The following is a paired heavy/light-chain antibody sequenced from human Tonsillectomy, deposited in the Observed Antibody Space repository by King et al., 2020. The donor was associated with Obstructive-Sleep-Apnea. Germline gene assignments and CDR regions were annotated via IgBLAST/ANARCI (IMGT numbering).Light chain of an antibody. CDR2: GAS. CDR3: QQYNDGLT. V-gene: IGKV3-15*01. J-gene: IGKJ4*01. CDR1: QSVSTK. Sequence: VMTQSPATLSVSPGERATLSCRASQSVSTKLAWYQQKPGQAPRLLIYGASTRATGIPARFSGSGSGTEFTLTISSLQSEDFAVYYCQQYNDGLTFGGGTKVEIK.
Heavy chain of an antibody. CDR2: INSDGSST. Sequence: EVQLVESGGGLVQPGGSLRLSCAASAFTFSSYWMHWVRQAPGKGLVWVSRINSDGSSTSYADSVKGRFTISRDNSKNTLYLQMNSLRAEDTAVYYCARSAVGVFYDNFDYWGQGTLVTVSS. CDR1: AFTFSSYW. J-gene: IGHJ4*02. V-gene: IGHV3-74*01. D-gene: IGHD3-9*01. CDR3: ARSAVGVFYDNFDY.